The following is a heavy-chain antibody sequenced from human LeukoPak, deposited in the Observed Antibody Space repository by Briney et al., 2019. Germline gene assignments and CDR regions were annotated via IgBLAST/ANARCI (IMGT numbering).Heavy chain of an antibody. CDR1: GFTFGDHI. D-gene: IGHD3-16*01. CDR3: VTQFAS. CDR2: VSGSGSTV. V-gene: IGHV3-48*01. Sequence: GGSLRLSCAASGFTFGDHIMNWVRQLPGKRLEWVAYVSGSGSTVYYADSVKGRFTVSRDNGKSSLYLQMNSLRVEDTALYYCVTQFASWGHGTLVTVSS. J-gene: IGHJ5*01.